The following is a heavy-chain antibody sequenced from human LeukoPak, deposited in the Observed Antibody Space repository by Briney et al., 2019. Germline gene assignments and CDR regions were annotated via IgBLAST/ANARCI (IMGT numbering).Heavy chain of an antibody. CDR1: GFTFSSYS. V-gene: IGHV3-21*01. J-gene: IGHJ4*02. D-gene: IGHD6-19*01. Sequence: GGSLRLSCAASGFTFSSYSMNWVRQAPGKGLEWVSSISSSSSYIYYADSVKGRFTISRDNAKNSLYLQMNSLRAEDTAVYYCARVTVAGTTPIDYWGQGTLVTVPS. CDR2: ISSSSSYI. CDR3: ARVTVAGTTPIDY.